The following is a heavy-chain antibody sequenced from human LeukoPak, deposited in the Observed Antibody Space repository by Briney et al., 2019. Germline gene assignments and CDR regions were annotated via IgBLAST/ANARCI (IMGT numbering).Heavy chain of an antibody. CDR1: GGSISSYY. CDR3: AGYYYDNSGYPHYYYYYYMDV. Sequence: ASETLSLTCTVSGGSISSYYWSWIRQPPGKGLEWIGYIYYSGSTNYNPSLKSRLTISVDTSKNQFSLKLSSVTAADTAVYYCAGYYYDNSGYPHYYYYYYMDVWGKGTTVTVSS. CDR2: IYYSGST. V-gene: IGHV4-59*08. D-gene: IGHD3-22*01. J-gene: IGHJ6*03.